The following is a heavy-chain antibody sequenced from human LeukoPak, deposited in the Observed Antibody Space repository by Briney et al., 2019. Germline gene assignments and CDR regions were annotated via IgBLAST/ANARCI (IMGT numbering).Heavy chain of an antibody. D-gene: IGHD1-1*01. J-gene: IGHJ3*02. CDR1: GGSISTSSYF. V-gene: IGHV4-39*01. CDR2: IYYSGLY. CDR3: ARPLDTTLLNAFDI. Sequence: SETLSLPCIVSGGSISTSSYFWGWIRQPPGKGLGWIESIYYSGLYFYNPSHKSRLTISVVTSKNQYSLKLTSVTAADTAVYYCARPLDTTLLNAFDIWGQGTMVTVSS.